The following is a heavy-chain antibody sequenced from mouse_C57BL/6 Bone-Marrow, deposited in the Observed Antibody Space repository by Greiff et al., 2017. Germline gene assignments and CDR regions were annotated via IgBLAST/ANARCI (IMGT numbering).Heavy chain of an antibody. CDR3: ARGSFAY. CDR2: INPGSGGT. V-gene: IGHV1-54*01. CDR1: GYAFTNYL. J-gene: IGHJ3*01. Sequence: QVQLKQSGAELVRPGTSVKVSCKASGYAFTNYLIEWVKQRPGQGLEWIGVINPGSGGTNYNEKFKGKATLTADKSSSTAYMQLRSLTSEDSAVYFCARGSFAYWGQGTLVTVSA.